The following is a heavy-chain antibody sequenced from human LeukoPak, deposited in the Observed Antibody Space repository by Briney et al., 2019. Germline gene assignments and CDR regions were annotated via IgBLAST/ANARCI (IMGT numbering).Heavy chain of an antibody. CDR2: ISSSSSTI. CDR1: GFTFDDYA. CDR3: ARGVLTSAGYFDY. Sequence: GGSLRLSCAASGFTFDDYAMHWVRQAPGKGLEWVSYISSSSSTIYYADSVKGRFTISRDNAKNSLYLQMNSLRAEDTAVYYCARGVLTSAGYFDYWGQGTLVTVSS. J-gene: IGHJ4*02. V-gene: IGHV3-48*01. D-gene: IGHD2-2*03.